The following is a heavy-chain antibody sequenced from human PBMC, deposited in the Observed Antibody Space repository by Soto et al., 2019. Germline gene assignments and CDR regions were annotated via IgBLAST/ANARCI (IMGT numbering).Heavy chain of an antibody. CDR2: VSWNSGNI. D-gene: IGHD3-3*01. J-gene: IGHJ4*02. V-gene: IGHV3-9*01. CDR1: GFSFEYYA. CDR3: AKGLPPYDFWSGQDY. Sequence: GGSLRLSCEASGFSFEYYAMHWVRQVPGKGLEWVSGVSWNSGNIEYADSVKGRFTISRDNAKYSLYLQMNSLRPEDTALYYCAKGLPPYDFWSGQDYWGQGTLVTVSS.